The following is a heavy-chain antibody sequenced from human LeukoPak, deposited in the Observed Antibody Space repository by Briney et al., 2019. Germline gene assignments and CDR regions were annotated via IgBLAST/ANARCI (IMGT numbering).Heavy chain of an antibody. V-gene: IGHV1-2*04. CDR2: INPNSGGT. J-gene: IGHJ4*02. CDR3: AREAPGYYFDY. CDR1: GYTFTGYY. D-gene: IGHD7-27*01. Sequence: ASVKVSCKASGYTFTGYYMHWVRQAPGQGLEWMGWINPNSGGTNYAQKFQGWVTMTRDTSISTAYMELSRLRSDDTAVYYCAREAPGYYFDYWGQGTLVIVSS.